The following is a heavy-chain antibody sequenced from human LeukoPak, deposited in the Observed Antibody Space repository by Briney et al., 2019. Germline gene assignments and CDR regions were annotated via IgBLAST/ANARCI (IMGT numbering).Heavy chain of an antibody. Sequence: SETLSLTCTVSGGSISTYYWGWIRQPPGKGLEWIGYIYYTGSTNYNPSLKSRVTVSLDTSRSQFSLRLNSVTAADTAVYYCARHQGSGLPDYWGQGTLVTVSS. D-gene: IGHD3-10*01. CDR2: IYYTGST. CDR3: ARHQGSGLPDY. J-gene: IGHJ4*02. CDR1: GGSISTYY. V-gene: IGHV4-59*08.